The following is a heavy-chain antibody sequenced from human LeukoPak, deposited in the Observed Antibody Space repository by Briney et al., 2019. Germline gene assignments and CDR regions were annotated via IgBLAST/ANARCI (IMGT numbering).Heavy chain of an antibody. V-gene: IGHV4-59*01. D-gene: IGHD3-22*01. Sequence: SETLSLTCTVSGGSISSYYWSWIRQPPGKGLEWIGYIYYSGSTNYNPSLKSRVTISVDTSKNQFSLKLSSVTAADTAVYYCARATVVYYDSSGYYQDAFDIWGQGTMVTVSS. CDR1: GGSISSYY. CDR3: ARATVVYYDSSGYYQDAFDI. J-gene: IGHJ3*02. CDR2: IYYSGST.